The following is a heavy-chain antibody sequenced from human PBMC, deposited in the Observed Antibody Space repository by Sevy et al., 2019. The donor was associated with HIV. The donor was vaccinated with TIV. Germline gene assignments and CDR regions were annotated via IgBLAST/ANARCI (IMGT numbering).Heavy chain of an antibody. CDR1: GGSIGSYY. CDR3: ARGYYDSSGYYPNYYFHY. V-gene: IGHV4-59*01. CDR2: INYTGST. D-gene: IGHD3-22*01. Sequence: SETLSLTCTVSGGSIGSYYWSWIRQPPGKGLEWIGFINYTGSTNYNPSLKSRVTISVDTSKIQFTLKLSSVTAADTAVYYCARGYYDSSGYYPNYYFHYWGQGTLVTVSS. J-gene: IGHJ4*02.